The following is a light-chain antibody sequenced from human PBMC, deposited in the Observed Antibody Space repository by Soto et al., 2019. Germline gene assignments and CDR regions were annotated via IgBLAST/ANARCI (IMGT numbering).Light chain of an antibody. V-gene: IGKV3-11*01. CDR2: GAS. CDR3: HQRSNWPPDT. J-gene: IGKJ5*01. Sequence: EVVLTQSPGTLSLSPGEGASLSCRASQSVHTFLAWYQQKPGQAPRLLIYGASTRATGVPARFSGSGSGTDFTLTISSLEPEDFAVYYCHQRSNWPPDTFGQGTRLEI. CDR1: QSVHTF.